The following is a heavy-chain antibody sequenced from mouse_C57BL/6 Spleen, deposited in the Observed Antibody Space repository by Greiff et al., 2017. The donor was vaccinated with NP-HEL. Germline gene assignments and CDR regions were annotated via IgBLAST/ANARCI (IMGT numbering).Heavy chain of an antibody. J-gene: IGHJ4*01. CDR3: ARDRGYYGSSWAMDY. Sequence: EVHLVESEGGLVQPGSSMKLSCTASGFTFSDYYMAWVRQVPEKGLEWVANINYDGSSTYYLDSLKSRFIISRDNAKNILYLQMSSLKSEDTATYYCARDRGYYGSSWAMDYWGQGTSVTVSS. CDR1: GFTFSDYY. CDR2: INYDGSST. D-gene: IGHD1-1*01. V-gene: IGHV5-16*01.